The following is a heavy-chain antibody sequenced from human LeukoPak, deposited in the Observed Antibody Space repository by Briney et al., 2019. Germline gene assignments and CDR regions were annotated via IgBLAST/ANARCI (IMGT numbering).Heavy chain of an antibody. CDR3: ARVYTSNAFDI. CDR2: IRSSSSPI. J-gene: IGHJ3*02. D-gene: IGHD2-2*02. CDR1: GXTFXSYX. V-gene: IGHV3-48*02. Sequence: GGSLRLSCAASGXTFXSYXXXWXXXXXXKGLEWVSYIRSSSSPIYYADSVKGRFTISRDNAKNSLYLQMNSLRDEDTAVYYCARVYTSNAFDIWGQGTMVTVSS.